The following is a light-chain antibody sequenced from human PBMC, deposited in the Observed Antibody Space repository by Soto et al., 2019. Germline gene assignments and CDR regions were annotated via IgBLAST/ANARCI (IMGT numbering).Light chain of an antibody. Sequence: EIVLTHSPGTLSFXPXXXXAXXXMAIQSVSSSYLAWYQQKPGQAPRLLIYGASSRATGIPDRFSGSGSGTDFTLTISRLEPEDFAVYYCQQYGSSPPVTFGGGTKVDIK. CDR2: GAS. J-gene: IGKJ4*01. CDR3: QQYGSSPPVT. CDR1: QSVSSSY. V-gene: IGKV3-20*01.